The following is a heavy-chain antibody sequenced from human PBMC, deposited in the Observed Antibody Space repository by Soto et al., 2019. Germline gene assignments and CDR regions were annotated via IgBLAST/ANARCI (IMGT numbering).Heavy chain of an antibody. CDR2: IRSKPNNYAT. Sequence: EVQLVESGGGLVQPGGSLTLSCADSGFTFSGSAIHWVRQASGKGLEWVGRIRSKPNNYATAYAASVKGRFTISRDDSKNTAYLQMSSLKTEDTAVYYCTSQRWLVLPPVDYWGQGTLVTVSS. J-gene: IGHJ4*02. D-gene: IGHD6-19*01. CDR3: TSQRWLVLPPVDY. CDR1: GFTFSGSA. V-gene: IGHV3-73*02.